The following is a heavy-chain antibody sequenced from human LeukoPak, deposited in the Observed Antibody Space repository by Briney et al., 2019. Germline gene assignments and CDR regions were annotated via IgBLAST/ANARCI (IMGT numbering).Heavy chain of an antibody. CDR2: IYYSGST. CDR3: ARHGGGSYSEYFQH. D-gene: IGHD1-26*01. CDR1: GGSISSYY. Sequence: SETLSLTCTVSGGSISSYYWSWIRQPPGKGLEWIGYIYYSGSTNYNPSLKSRVTISVDTSKNQFPLKLSSVTAADTAVYYCARHGGGSYSEYFQHWGQGTLVTVSS. V-gene: IGHV4-59*08. J-gene: IGHJ1*01.